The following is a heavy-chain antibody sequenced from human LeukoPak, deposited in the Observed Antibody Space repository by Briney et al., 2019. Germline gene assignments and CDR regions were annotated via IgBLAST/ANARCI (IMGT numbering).Heavy chain of an antibody. D-gene: IGHD1-26*01. V-gene: IGHV4-59*08. J-gene: IGHJ4*02. CDR3: ARHSGSYRYYFDY. CDR2: IYYSGST. Sequence: PSETLSLTCTVSGGSISSYYWSWLRQPPGKGLEWIGYIYYSGSTNYNPSLKSRVTISVDTSKNQFSLKLSSVTAADTAVYYCARHSGSYRYYFDYWGQGTLVTVSS. CDR1: GGSISSYY.